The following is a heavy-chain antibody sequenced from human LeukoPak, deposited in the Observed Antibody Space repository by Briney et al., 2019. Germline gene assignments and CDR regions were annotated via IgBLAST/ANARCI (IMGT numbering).Heavy chain of an antibody. CDR3: VKESTSSGYYYAPDY. V-gene: IGHV3-23*01. D-gene: IGHD3-22*01. Sequence: PGGSLRLSCAASGFSFRTYAMTWVRQAPGKGLEWVSSISGSGATTYNADPLKGRFTISRDNSENTLYLQMNSLRAEDTAVYYCVKESTSSGYYYAPDYWGQGTLVT. CDR1: GFSFRTYA. J-gene: IGHJ4*02. CDR2: ISGSGATT.